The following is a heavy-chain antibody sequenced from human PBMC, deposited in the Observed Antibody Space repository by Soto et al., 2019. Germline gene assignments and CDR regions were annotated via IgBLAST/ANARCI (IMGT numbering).Heavy chain of an antibody. Sequence: QVQLVQSGAEEKKPGASLKVSCKASGYTFTNYAMHWVRQAPGQRLESMGWINVGNGNTKYSQKFQGRVTITRDTSASTADMELSSLRSEDTAVYYCARRGDGMDVWGQGTTVTVYS. J-gene: IGHJ6*02. CDR3: ARRGDGMDV. CDR2: INVGNGNT. CDR1: GYTFTNYA. V-gene: IGHV1-3*05. D-gene: IGHD3-10*01.